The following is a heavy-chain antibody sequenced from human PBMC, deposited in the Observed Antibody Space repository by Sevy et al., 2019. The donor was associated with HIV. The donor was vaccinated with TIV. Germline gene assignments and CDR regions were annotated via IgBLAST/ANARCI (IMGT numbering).Heavy chain of an antibody. Sequence: GGSLRLSCAASGFTFSSYSMNWVRQAPGKGLEWVSSISGSSNYIYYADSMKGRFTISRDNAKNSLYLQMNSLRAEDTAVYYCARRDCTITSCHRGDAFDILGQGTMVTVSS. J-gene: IGHJ3*02. V-gene: IGHV3-21*01. CDR2: ISGSSNYI. D-gene: IGHD2-2*01. CDR1: GFTFSSYS. CDR3: ARRDCTITSCHRGDAFDI.